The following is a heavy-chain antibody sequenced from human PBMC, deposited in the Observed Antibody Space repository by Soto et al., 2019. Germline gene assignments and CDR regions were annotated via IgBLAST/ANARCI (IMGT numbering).Heavy chain of an antibody. CDR1: GGSFSAYY. J-gene: IGHJ6*03. CDR2: INHSGST. Sequence: SETLSLTCAVYGGSFSAYYWSWIRQPPGKGLEWIGEINHSGSTNYNPSLKSRVTISVDTSKNQFTLKLNSVTAADTAVYYCAREGYFGDILTGYFTYYYYMDVWGKGTTVTVSS. D-gene: IGHD3-9*01. CDR3: AREGYFGDILTGYFTYYYYMDV. V-gene: IGHV4-34*01.